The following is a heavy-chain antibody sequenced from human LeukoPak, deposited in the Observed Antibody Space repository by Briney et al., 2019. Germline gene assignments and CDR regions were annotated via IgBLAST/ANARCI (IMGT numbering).Heavy chain of an antibody. V-gene: IGHV1-2*02. J-gene: IGHJ4*02. CDR1: GYTFTGYY. D-gene: IGHD4-17*01. CDR3: ATTTVRRLDPAWDY. Sequence: ASVKVSCKASGYTFTGYYMHWVRQAPGQGLEWMGWINPNSGGTNHAQKFQGRVTMTRDTSISTAYMELSRLRYDDTAVYYCATTTVRRLDPAWDYWGQGTLVTVSS. CDR2: INPNSGGT.